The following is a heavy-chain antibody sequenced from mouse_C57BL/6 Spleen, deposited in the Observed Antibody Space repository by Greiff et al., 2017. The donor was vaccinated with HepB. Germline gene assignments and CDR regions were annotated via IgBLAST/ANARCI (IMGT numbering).Heavy chain of an antibody. CDR3: ARTNYYGSSYWYFDV. CDR2: ISSGSSTI. Sequence: EVKLEESGGGLVKPGGSLKLSCAASGFTFSDYGMHWVRQAPEKGLEWVAYISSGSSTIYYADTVKGRFTISRDNAKNTLFLQMTSLRSEDTAMYYCARTNYYGSSYWYFDVWGTGTTVTVSS. J-gene: IGHJ1*03. D-gene: IGHD1-1*01. CDR1: GFTFSDYG. V-gene: IGHV5-17*01.